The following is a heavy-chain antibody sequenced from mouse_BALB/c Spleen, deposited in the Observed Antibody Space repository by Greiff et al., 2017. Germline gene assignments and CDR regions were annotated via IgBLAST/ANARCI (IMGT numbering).Heavy chain of an antibody. Sequence: EVKLVESGGGLVQPGGSLKLSCAASGFTFSSYGMSWVRQTPDKRLELVATINSNGGSTYYPDSVKGRFTISRDNAKNTLYLQMSSLKSEDTAMYYCARDRRVYWYFDVWGAGTTVTVSS. CDR1: GFTFSSYG. V-gene: IGHV5-6-3*01. CDR3: ARDRRVYWYFDV. J-gene: IGHJ1*01. CDR2: INSNGGST.